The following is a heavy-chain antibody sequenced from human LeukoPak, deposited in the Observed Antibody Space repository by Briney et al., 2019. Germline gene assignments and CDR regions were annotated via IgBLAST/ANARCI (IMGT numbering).Heavy chain of an antibody. V-gene: IGHV4-4*02. CDR3: AREPAAGAS. CDR2: IFHSGSP. J-gene: IGHJ5*02. Sequence: SETLSLTCAVSGDSISTINWWSWVRQSPGKGLEWIGEIFHSGSPNYNPSLKSRVTISVDKSKNQFSLKLSSVTAADTAVYFCAREPAAGASWGQGTLVTVSS. D-gene: IGHD6-13*01. CDR1: GDSISTINW.